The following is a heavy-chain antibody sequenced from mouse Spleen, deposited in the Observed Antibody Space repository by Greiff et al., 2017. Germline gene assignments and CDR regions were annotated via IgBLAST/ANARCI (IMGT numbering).Heavy chain of an antibody. D-gene: IGHD2-1*01. CDR2: IDPSDSYT. CDR3: ASPYGNYYFDY. J-gene: IGHJ2*01. Sequence: VQLQQSGAELVMPGASVKLSCKASGYTFTSYWMHWVKQRPGQGLEWIGEIDPSDSYTNYNQKFKGKATLTADKSSSTAYMQLSSLTSEDSAVYFCASPYGNYYFDYWGQGTTLTVSS. CDR1: GYTFTSYW. V-gene: IGHV1-69*01.